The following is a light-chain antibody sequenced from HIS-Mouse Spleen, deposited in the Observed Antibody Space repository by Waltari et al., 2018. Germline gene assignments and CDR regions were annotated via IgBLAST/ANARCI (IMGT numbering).Light chain of an antibody. CDR2: DNN. CDR3: GTWDSSLSAEV. V-gene: IGLV1-51*01. CDR1: SSNIGKIY. J-gene: IGLJ3*02. Sequence: QSVLTQPPSVSAAPGQKVTIPCSGSSSNIGKIYVSWYQQLPGTAPKLLIYDNNKRPSGIPDRFSGSKSGTSATLGITGLQTGDEADYYCGTWDSSLSAEVFGGGTKLTVL.